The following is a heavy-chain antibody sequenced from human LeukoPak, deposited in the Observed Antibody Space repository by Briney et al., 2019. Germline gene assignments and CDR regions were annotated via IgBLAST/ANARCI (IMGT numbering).Heavy chain of an antibody. D-gene: IGHD2-2*02. CDR3: ARQGGYCSSTSCYSSTDWIDP. Sequence: SETLSLTCTVSGGSISSSSYYWGWIRQPPGKGLEWIGSIYYSGSTYYNPSLKSRVTISVDTSKNQFSLKLSSVTAADTAVYYCARQGGYCSSTSCYSSTDWIDPWGQGTLVTVSS. J-gene: IGHJ5*02. CDR1: GGSISSSSYY. CDR2: IYYSGST. V-gene: IGHV4-39*01.